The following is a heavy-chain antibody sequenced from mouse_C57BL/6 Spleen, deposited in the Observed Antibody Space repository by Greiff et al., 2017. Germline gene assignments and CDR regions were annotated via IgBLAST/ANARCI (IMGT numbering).Heavy chain of an antibody. D-gene: IGHD3-3*01. V-gene: IGHV1-64*01. Sequence: QVQLQQPGAELVKPGASVKLSCTASGYTFTSYWMHWVKQRPGQGLEWIGMIHPNSGSTNYNEKFKSKATLTVDKSSSTAYMQLSSLTSEDSAVYYCARGGLGYYFDYWGQGTTLTVSS. CDR1: GYTFTSYW. CDR2: IHPNSGST. J-gene: IGHJ2*01. CDR3: ARGGLGYYFDY.